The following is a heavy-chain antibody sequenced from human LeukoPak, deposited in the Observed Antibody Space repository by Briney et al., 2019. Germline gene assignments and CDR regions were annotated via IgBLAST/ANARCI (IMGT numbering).Heavy chain of an antibody. CDR2: IFANGDIT. CDR3: VKSPSDGLDV. J-gene: IGHJ6*02. CDR1: GFTFSTYP. Sequence: GGSLRLSCAASGFTFSTYPMHWVRQAPGKGLEYVSTIFANGDITSYAASVKGRFTTSRDNSKNTVYLQMSSLRPEDTAVYYCVKSPSDGLDVWGQGATVTVSS. V-gene: IGHV3-64D*09.